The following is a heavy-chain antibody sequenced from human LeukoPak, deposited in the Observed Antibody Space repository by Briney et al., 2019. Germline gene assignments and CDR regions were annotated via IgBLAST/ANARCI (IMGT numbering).Heavy chain of an antibody. CDR1: GYTFTSYG. Sequence: ASVKVSCKASGYTFTSYGISWVRQAPGQGLEWMGWISAYNGNTNYAQKLQGRVTMTTDTSTSTAYMELRSLRSDDTAVYYCARDWVDYGSGSYYSWFDPWGQGTLVTVSS. J-gene: IGHJ5*02. D-gene: IGHD3-10*01. CDR3: ARDWVDYGSGSYYSWFDP. V-gene: IGHV1-18*01. CDR2: ISAYNGNT.